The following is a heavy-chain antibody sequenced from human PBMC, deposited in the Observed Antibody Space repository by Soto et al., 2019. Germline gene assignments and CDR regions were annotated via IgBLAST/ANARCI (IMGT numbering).Heavy chain of an antibody. J-gene: IGHJ6*02. Sequence: GASVKVSCKASGYTFTSYGISWVRQASGQGLEWMGWISAYSGNTNYAQKLQGRVTMTTDTSTSTAYMELRSLRSDDTAVYYCARSLPITVVTGIDYYYYGMHVWGQGTTVTVSS. CDR3: ARSLPITVVTGIDYYYYGMHV. CDR1: GYTFTSYG. D-gene: IGHD2-15*01. V-gene: IGHV1-18*01. CDR2: ISAYSGNT.